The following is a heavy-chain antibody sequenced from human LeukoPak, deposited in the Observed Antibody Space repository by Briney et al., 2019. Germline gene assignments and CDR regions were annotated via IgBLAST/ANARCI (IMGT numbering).Heavy chain of an antibody. CDR2: ITGSGSGT. D-gene: IGHD6-19*01. CDR1: GFAFSNYA. V-gene: IGHV3-23*01. Sequence: GGSLRLSCAASGFAFSNYAMSWFRQAPGEGLEWVSLITGSGSGTYYADSVKGRFTISRDNSKNTLDLQMNSLRAEDTAVYYCAIDPTVPGTADYFPHWGQGTLVTVSS. CDR3: AIDPTVPGTADYFPH. J-gene: IGHJ1*01.